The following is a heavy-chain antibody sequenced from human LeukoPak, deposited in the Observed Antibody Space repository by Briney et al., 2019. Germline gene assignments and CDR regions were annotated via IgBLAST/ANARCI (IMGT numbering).Heavy chain of an antibody. CDR1: GASIRDYY. CDR3: ARSPSYSSGWQYYGMDV. CDR2: IHNSGRT. V-gene: IGHV4-59*08. J-gene: IGHJ6*02. Sequence: SETLSLTCTVSGASIRDYYWIWIRQPPGKGLEWIGYIHNSGRTNSNPSLKSRLTISVDTSKNQFSLRLTSVTAADTAVYYCARSPSYSSGWQYYGMDVWGQGTTVTVSS. D-gene: IGHD6-19*01.